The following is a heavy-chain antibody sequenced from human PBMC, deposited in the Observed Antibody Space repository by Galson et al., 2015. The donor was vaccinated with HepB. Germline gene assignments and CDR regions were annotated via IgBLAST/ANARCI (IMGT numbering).Heavy chain of an antibody. CDR3: ARTRTTLGTRVIIDY. J-gene: IGHJ4*02. Sequence: SVKVSCKASGYTFTDYFLHWVRQAPGQGLERMGWINPNTGGTNYAQKFQGRFTMTRDTSINTAYMYLSDLGSDDTAVFYCARTRTTLGTRVIIDYWGQGTLVTVSS. D-gene: IGHD4-23*01. V-gene: IGHV1-2*02. CDR2: INPNTGGT. CDR1: GYTFTDYF.